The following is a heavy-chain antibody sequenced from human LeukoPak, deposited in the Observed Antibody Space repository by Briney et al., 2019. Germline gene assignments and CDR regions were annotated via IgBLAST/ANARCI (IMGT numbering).Heavy chain of an antibody. D-gene: IGHD3-3*01. V-gene: IGHV4-34*01. CDR3: ARVKGTARPFIFGMDV. J-gene: IGHJ6*02. Sequence: SETLSLTCAVYGGSFSGYYWSWIRQPPGKGLEWIGVINHSGSTNYNPSLKSRVTISVDTSKNQFSLKLSSVTAADTAVYYCARVKGTARPFIFGMDVWGQGTTVTVSS. CDR2: INHSGST. CDR1: GGSFSGYY.